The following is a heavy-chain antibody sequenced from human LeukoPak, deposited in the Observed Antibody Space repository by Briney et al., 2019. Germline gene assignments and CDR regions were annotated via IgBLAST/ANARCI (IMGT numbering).Heavy chain of an antibody. J-gene: IGHJ4*02. CDR2: IYSGGST. D-gene: IGHD6-13*01. CDR1: GFTVSSNY. CDR3: ARGLIAAAGSGGNYFDY. V-gene: IGHV3-53*01. Sequence: GGSLRLSCAASGFTVSSNYMSWVRQAPGKGLEWVSVIYSGGSTYYADSVKGRFTISRDNSKNTLYLQMNSLRAEDTAVHYCARGLIAAAGSGGNYFDYWGQGTLVTVSS.